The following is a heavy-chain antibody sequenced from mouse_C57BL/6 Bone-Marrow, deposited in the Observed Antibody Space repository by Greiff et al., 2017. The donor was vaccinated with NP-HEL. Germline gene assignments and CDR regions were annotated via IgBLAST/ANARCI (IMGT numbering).Heavy chain of an antibody. CDR2: IYPGGGYT. Sequence: VMLVESGAELVRPGTSVKMSCKASGYTFTNYWIGWAKQRPGHGLEWIGDIYPGGGYTNYNEKFKGKATLTADKSSSTAYMQFSSLTSEDSAIYYCARGFYYAMDYWGQGTSVTVSS. CDR1: GYTFTNYW. V-gene: IGHV1-63*01. CDR3: ARGFYYAMDY. J-gene: IGHJ4*01.